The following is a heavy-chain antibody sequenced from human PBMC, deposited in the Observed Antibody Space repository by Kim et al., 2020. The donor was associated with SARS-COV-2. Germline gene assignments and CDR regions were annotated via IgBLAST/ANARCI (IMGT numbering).Heavy chain of an antibody. CDR1: GFTFSSYA. CDR2: ISGSGGST. D-gene: IGHD2-2*01. CDR3: AKDPVPASRRYYGMDV. Sequence: GGSLILSCAASGFTFSSYAMSWVRQAPGKGLEWVSAISGSGGSTYYADSVKGRFTISRDNSKTTLYLQMNRLRADDTAVYYYAKDPVPASRRYYGMDVWGQGTTVTVSS. J-gene: IGHJ6*02. V-gene: IGHV3-23*01.